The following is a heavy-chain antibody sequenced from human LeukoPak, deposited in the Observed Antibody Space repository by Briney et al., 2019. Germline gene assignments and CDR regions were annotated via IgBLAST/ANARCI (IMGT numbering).Heavy chain of an antibody. CDR3: AKATGYLL. CDR2: IKSDGSEK. Sequence: GGSLRLSCAASGFIFSNYGMHWVRQTPGMGLEWVTFIKSDGSEKDYADSVKGRFTISRDNSENTLFLRMNSLRAEDTAVYYCAKATGYLLWGQGTLVIVSS. J-gene: IGHJ4*02. V-gene: IGHV3-30*02. D-gene: IGHD1-14*01. CDR1: GFIFSNYG.